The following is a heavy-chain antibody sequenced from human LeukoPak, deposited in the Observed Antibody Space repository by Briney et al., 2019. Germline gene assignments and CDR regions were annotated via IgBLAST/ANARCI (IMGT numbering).Heavy chain of an antibody. CDR2: INPSGGYT. V-gene: IGHV1-46*01. CDR1: GYTFTNYY. Sequence: ASVKVSCKASGYTFTNYYMHWVRQAPGQGLEWMGLINPSGGYTNYAQKSQGRVTMTRDTSTSTVYMELSSLRSEDTAVYYCARGLHLRYYDRSGYFDYWGQGTLVTVSS. CDR3: ARGLHLRYYDRSGYFDY. J-gene: IGHJ4*02. D-gene: IGHD3-22*01.